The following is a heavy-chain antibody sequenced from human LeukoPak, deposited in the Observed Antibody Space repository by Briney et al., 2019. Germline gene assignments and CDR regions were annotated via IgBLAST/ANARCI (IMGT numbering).Heavy chain of an antibody. CDR2: INPSGGYT. V-gene: IGHV1-46*01. CDR1: GYTFTNYY. Sequence: ASVKVSCKASGYTFTNYYMHWVRQAPGQGLEWMGLINPSGGYTNYAQKSQGRVTMTRDTSTSTVYMELSSLRSEDTAVYYCARGLHLRYYDRSGYFDYWGQGTLVTVSS. CDR3: ARGLHLRYYDRSGYFDY. J-gene: IGHJ4*02. D-gene: IGHD3-22*01.